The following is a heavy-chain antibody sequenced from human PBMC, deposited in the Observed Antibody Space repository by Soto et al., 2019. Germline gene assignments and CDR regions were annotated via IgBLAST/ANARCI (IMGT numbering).Heavy chain of an antibody. Sequence: GGSLRLSCAASGFTFSSYAMSWVRQAPGKGLEWVSAISGSGGSTYYADSVKGRFTISRDNSKNTLYLQMNSLRAEDTAVYYCAKVLPAAIGNYYYYGMDVWGQGTTVTVSS. D-gene: IGHD2-2*02. CDR2: ISGSGGST. J-gene: IGHJ6*02. V-gene: IGHV3-23*01. CDR3: AKVLPAAIGNYYYYGMDV. CDR1: GFTFSSYA.